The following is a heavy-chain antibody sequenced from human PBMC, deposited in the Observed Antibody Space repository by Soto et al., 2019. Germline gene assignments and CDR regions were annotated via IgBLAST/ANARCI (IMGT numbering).Heavy chain of an antibody. D-gene: IGHD7-27*01. CDR3: AKWGLSGHGMDV. J-gene: IGHJ6*02. Sequence: QVQLVESGGGVVQPGRSLRLSCAASGFTFSDYGMHWVRQAPGKGLEWVAVTSYDGSKKYYADSVKGRFTISKDNSKNTVYLQMNSLRMEDTAGYYCAKWGLSGHGMDVWGQGTTVTVSS. V-gene: IGHV3-30*18. CDR1: GFTFSDYG. CDR2: TSYDGSKK.